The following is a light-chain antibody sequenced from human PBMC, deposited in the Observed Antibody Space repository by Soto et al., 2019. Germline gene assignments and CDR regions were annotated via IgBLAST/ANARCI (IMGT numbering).Light chain of an antibody. V-gene: IGLV1-44*01. J-gene: IGLJ1*01. CDR1: SSSIGTNT. CDR2: NNN. Sequence: QSLLTQPPSASGTPGQRVTISCSGSSSSIGTNTVSWYQHLPGTAPKLLIYNNNQRPSGVPDRFSGSKSGTSASLAISGLQSEDEADYYCAAWDDSLSGHFVFGTGTKVTVL. CDR3: AAWDDSLSGHFV.